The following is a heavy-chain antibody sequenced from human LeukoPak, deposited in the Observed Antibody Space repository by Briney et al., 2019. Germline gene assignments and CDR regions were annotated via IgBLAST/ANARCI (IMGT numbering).Heavy chain of an antibody. CDR1: GFTFSRYG. Sequence: GGSLRLSCAASGFTFSRYGMSWVRQAPGKGLEWVSAISGKGGSTYYADSVKGRFTISRDNSKNTLYLQMNSLRAEDTAVYYCAKEVGGLLWFGELLSDYYYMDVWGKGTTVTISS. CDR3: AKEVGGLLWFGELLSDYYYMDV. V-gene: IGHV3-23*01. J-gene: IGHJ6*03. CDR2: ISGKGGST. D-gene: IGHD3-10*01.